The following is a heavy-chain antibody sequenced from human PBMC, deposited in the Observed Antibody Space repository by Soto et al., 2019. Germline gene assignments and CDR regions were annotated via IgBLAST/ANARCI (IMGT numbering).Heavy chain of an antibody. J-gene: IGHJ6*02. V-gene: IGHV3-74*01. Sequence: EVELVESGGGLVQPGGSLRLSCAASGFTFSGYWMNWVRQAPGKGLVWVSRINGDGSSTNYADSVKGRFTISRDNAKNTLYLQMNSLRAEDTAVYYCARRVTTARGSYYYGMDVWGQGTTVTVSS. CDR3: ARRVTTARGSYYYGMDV. CDR1: GFTFSGYW. CDR2: INGDGSST. D-gene: IGHD4-17*01.